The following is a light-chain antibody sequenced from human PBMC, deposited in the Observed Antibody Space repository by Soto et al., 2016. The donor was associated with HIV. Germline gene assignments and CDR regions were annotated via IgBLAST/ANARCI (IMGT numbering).Light chain of an antibody. CDR2: DDN. V-gene: IGLV3-21*02. CDR1: NIERKS. Sequence: SYVLTQPPSVSAAPGQTATITCAGNNIERKSVHWYQVKPGQAPVLAVYDDNDRPSGIPERFSGSNSGNTATLTISRVEVGDEADYYCQVWDSSSDVVFGGGTKLTVL. J-gene: IGLJ2*01. CDR3: QVWDSSSDVV.